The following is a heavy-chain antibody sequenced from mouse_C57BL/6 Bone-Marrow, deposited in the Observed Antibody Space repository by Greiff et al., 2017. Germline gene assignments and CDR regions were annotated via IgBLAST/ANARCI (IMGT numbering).Heavy chain of an antibody. V-gene: IGHV1-76*01. Sequence: QVQLQQSGAELVRPGASVKLSCKASGYTFTDYYINWVKQRPGQGLEWIARIYPGSGNTYYNEKFKGKAKLTAEKSSSTAYMQLSSLTSEDSAVYFCARAHYGSSSWFAYWGQGTLVTVSA. D-gene: IGHD1-1*01. CDR1: GYTFTDYY. CDR2: IYPGSGNT. CDR3: ARAHYGSSSWFAY. J-gene: IGHJ3*01.